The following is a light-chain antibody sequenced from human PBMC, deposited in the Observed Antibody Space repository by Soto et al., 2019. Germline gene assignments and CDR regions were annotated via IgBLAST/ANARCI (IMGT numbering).Light chain of an antibody. CDR1: QSVYSN. Sequence: EIVMTQSPATLSVSPGERAIISCRASQSVYSNLAWYQQKPGQAPRLLIYAASTRATGIPARFSGSGSGTEFTLTISSLQSEDFAVYYCQQYGSSLFTFGPGTKVDIK. CDR3: QQYGSSLFT. V-gene: IGKV3-15*01. CDR2: AAS. J-gene: IGKJ3*01.